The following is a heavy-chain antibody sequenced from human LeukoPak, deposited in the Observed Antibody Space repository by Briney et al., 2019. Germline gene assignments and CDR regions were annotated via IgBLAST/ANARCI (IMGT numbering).Heavy chain of an antibody. CDR3: ARSTGSYYPYYYYMDV. V-gene: IGHV3-21*01. CDR2: ISSSSYI. CDR1: GFTFSSYS. D-gene: IGHD3-10*01. J-gene: IGHJ6*03. Sequence: TGGSLRLSCAASGFTFSSYSMNWVRQAPGKGLEWVSSISSSSYIYYADSVKGRFTISRDNAKNSLYLQMNSLRAEDTAVYYCARSTGSYYPYYYYMDVWGKGTTVTVSS.